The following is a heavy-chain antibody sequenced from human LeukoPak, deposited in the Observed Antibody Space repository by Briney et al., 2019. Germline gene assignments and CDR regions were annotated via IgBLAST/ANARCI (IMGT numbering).Heavy chain of an antibody. CDR3: ARTLRGYSYGDAFDI. V-gene: IGHV4-34*01. Sequence: SSETLSLTCAVYGGSFSGYYWSWIRQPPGKGLEWIGEINHSGSTNYNPSLKSRVTISVDTSKNQFSLKLSSVTAADTAVYYCARTLRGYSYGDAFDIWGQGTMVTVSS. J-gene: IGHJ3*02. CDR2: INHSGST. D-gene: IGHD5-18*01. CDR1: GGSFSGYY.